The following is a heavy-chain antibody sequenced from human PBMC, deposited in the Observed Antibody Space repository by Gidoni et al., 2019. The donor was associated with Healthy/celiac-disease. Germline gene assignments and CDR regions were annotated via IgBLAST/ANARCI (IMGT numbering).Heavy chain of an antibody. CDR1: GGPISSSNW. V-gene: IGHV4-4*02. D-gene: IGHD4-17*01. Sequence: QVQLQESGPGLVKPSGTLSLTCAVSGGPISSSNWWSGVRQPPGKGLEWIGEIYHSGSTNYNPSLTSRVTISVDKSKNQFSLKLSSVTAADTAVYYCARDDDYGDYTHAFDIWGQGTMVTVSS. J-gene: IGHJ3*02. CDR2: IYHSGST. CDR3: ARDDDYGDYTHAFDI.